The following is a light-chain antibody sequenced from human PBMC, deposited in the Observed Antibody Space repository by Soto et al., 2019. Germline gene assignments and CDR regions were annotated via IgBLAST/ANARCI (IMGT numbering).Light chain of an antibody. J-gene: IGKJ2*01. CDR2: GAS. CDR3: HQYGGSPPYT. Sequence: EIVLTQSPGTLSLSPGERAILSCRASQSVSSSYLAWYQHKPGQAPRLLIYGASIRATGIPDRFSGSGSGTDFTLTISRLEPEDFAVYHCHQYGGSPPYTFGQETNLELK. V-gene: IGKV3-20*01. CDR1: QSVSSSY.